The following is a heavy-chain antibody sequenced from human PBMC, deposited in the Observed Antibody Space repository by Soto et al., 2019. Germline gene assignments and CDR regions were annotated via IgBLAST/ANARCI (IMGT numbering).Heavy chain of an antibody. CDR2: IYYSGST. CDR3: ARYHVVATFDY. D-gene: IGHD5-12*01. V-gene: IGHV4-59*08. J-gene: IGHJ4*02. Sequence: QVQLQESGPGLVKPSETLSLTCTVSGGSISSYYWSWIRQPPGKGLEWIGYIYYSGSTNYNPSIKSRVTISVDTAKNQFSLKLSSVTAADTAVYYCARYHVVATFDYWGQGTLVTVSS. CDR1: GGSISSYY.